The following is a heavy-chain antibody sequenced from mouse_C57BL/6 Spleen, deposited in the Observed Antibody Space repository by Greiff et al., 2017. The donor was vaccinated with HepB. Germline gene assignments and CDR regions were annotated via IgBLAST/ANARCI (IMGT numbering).Heavy chain of an antibody. J-gene: IGHJ3*01. V-gene: IGHV1-26*01. CDR2: INPNNGGT. D-gene: IGHD2-12*01. CDR1: GYTFTDYY. CDR3: ARRDDGFAY. Sequence: VQLKQSGPELVKPGASVKISCKASGYTFTDYYMNWVKQSHGKSLEWIGDINPNNGGTSYNQKFKGKATLTVDKSSSTAYMELRSLTSDDSAVYYCARRDDGFAYWGQGTLVTVSA.